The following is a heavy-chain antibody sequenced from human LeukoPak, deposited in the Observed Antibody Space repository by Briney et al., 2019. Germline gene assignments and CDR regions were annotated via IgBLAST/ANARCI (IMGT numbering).Heavy chain of an antibody. CDR1: GYTFTGYY. CDR3: ARIPRITMVRGVRYFDY. D-gene: IGHD3-10*01. CDR2: INPNSGGT. V-gene: IGHV1-2*02. Sequence: AASVKVSCKASGYTFTGYYMHWVRQAPGQGLEWMGWINPNSGGTNYAQKFQGRVTMTRDTSISTAYMELSRLRSDDTAVYYCARIPRITMVRGVRYFDYWGQGTLVTVSS. J-gene: IGHJ4*02.